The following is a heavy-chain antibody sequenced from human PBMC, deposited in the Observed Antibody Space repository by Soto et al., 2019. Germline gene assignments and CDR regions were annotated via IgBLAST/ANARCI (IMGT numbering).Heavy chain of an antibody. CDR3: ARLEGLATISYSFDF. V-gene: IGHV4-39*02. J-gene: IGHJ4*02. Sequence: SETLSLTCSVSDDSISTSNYYWAWVRQPPEMGPEWIGSVDYAGRAYYNPSLKSRVTISADTSENHFSLKLSSMTAADTSVYFCARLEGLATISYSFDFWGQGALVTVSS. CDR2: VDYAGRA. CDR1: DDSISTSNYY. D-gene: IGHD3-9*01.